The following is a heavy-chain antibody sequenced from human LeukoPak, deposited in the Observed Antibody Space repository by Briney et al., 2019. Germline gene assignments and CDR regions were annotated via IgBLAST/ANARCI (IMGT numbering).Heavy chain of an antibody. CDR2: INWNGGST. V-gene: IGHV3-20*04. CDR3: ASHCSGGSCSDDAIFI. J-gene: IGHJ3*02. CDR1: GFTFDDYC. D-gene: IGHD2-15*01. Sequence: GGSLRLSCAASGFTFDDYCMSWVRQAPGKGLEWVAGINWNGGSTGYADSVKGRFTISRDNAKNSLYLQMNSLRAEDTALYYCASHCSGGSCSDDAIFIWGQGRMVTVSS.